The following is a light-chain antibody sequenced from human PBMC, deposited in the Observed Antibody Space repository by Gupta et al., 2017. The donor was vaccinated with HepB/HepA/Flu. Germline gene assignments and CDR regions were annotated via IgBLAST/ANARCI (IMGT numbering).Light chain of an antibody. V-gene: IGLV1-40*01. CDR3: QSYDSSLSGWV. J-gene: IGLJ3*02. CDR1: SSNIGAGYD. CDR2: GNS. Sequence: QSVLTQPPSVSGAPGQRVTISCTASSSNIGAGYDVHWYQQLPGTAPKLLIYGNSNRPSGVPDRCSGSKSGTSASLAITGLQAEDEADYYCQSYDSSLSGWVFGGGTKLTVL.